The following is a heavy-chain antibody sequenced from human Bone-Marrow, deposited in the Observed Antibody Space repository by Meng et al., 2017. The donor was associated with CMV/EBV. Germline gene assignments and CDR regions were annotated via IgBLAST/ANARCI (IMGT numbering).Heavy chain of an antibody. CDR1: GFSLSTSGMC. Sequence: SGPTLVKPTQTLTLTCTFSGFSLSTSGMCVSWVRQPPGKALELLALIDWDDDKYYSTSLKTRLTISKDTSKNQVVLTMTNMDPVDTATYYCARTYYDFWSGYGDYYYYGMDVWGQGTTVTVSS. J-gene: IGHJ6*02. CDR3: ARTYYDFWSGYGDYYYYGMDV. D-gene: IGHD3-3*01. CDR2: IDWDDDK. V-gene: IGHV2-70*20.